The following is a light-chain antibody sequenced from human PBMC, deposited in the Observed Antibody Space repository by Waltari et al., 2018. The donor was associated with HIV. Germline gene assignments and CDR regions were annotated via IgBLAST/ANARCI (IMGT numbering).Light chain of an antibody. CDR2: DAS. V-gene: IGKV1-33*01. CDR1: QDIRKY. CDR3: QQYDNSPPT. J-gene: IGKJ3*01. Sequence: DIQMTQSPSSLSASVGDRVTITCQASQDIRKYLNWYQQKGGRAPKLLISDASNLETGVPSRVSGSGSGTDSRFTIDGLQPEDIASYYCQQYDNSPPTFGPGTKVEI.